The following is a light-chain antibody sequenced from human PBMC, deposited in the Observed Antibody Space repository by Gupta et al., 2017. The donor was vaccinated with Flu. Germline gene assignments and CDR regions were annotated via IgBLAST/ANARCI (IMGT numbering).Light chain of an antibody. CDR1: TSNIGNNY. Sequence: RVTITITGSTSNIGNNYVAWYQQHPGTAPILLIYEISKRPSGIPDRFSGSKSGTSATLNITGLQTEDEADYFCEAWDNDQSVVVFGGGTKVTVL. CDR2: EIS. CDR3: EAWDNDQSVVV. V-gene: IGLV1-51*02. J-gene: IGLJ3*02.